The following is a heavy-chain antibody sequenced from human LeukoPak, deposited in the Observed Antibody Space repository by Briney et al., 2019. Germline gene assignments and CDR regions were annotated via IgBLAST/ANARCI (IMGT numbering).Heavy chain of an antibody. CDR2: ISAYNGNT. CDR1: GYSFGSFG. J-gene: IGHJ4*02. Sequence: ASVKVSCKGSGYSFGSFGINWVRQAPGQGLEWMGWISAYNGNTNYAQKLQDRVTMTTDTSTSTAYMELRSLRSDDTAVYYCARETPYSSSWQRFDYWGQGTLVTVSS. CDR3: ARETPYSSSWQRFDY. D-gene: IGHD6-13*01. V-gene: IGHV1-18*01.